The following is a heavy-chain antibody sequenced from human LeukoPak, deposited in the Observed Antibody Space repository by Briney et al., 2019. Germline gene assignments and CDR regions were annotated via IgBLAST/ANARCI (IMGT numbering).Heavy chain of an antibody. CDR2: INHSGST. D-gene: IGHD3-10*01. J-gene: IGHJ4*02. V-gene: IGHV4-34*01. CDR3: AKSLLWFGESWLDY. Sequence: PSETLSLTCAVYGGSFNNYYWSWIRQPPGKGLEWIGEINHSGSTNYNPSLKSRVTISIDTSKNQFSLKLSSVTAVDTAVYYCAKSLLWFGESWLDYWGQGTLVTVSS. CDR1: GGSFNNYY.